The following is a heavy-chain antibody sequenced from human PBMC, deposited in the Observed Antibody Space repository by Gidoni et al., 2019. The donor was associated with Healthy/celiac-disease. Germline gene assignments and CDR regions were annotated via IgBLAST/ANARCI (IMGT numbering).Heavy chain of an antibody. J-gene: IGHJ4*02. CDR3: ARDFYGGRGGQQLDY. V-gene: IGHV4-4*02. D-gene: IGHD6-13*01. CDR1: GGSIRSSNW. Sequence: QVQLQESGPGLVKPSGTLSLTCAVSGGSIRSSNWWSWVRQPPGKGLEWIGEIYHSGSTNYNPSLKSRVTISVDKSKNQFSLKLSSVTAADTAVYYCARDFYGGRGGQQLDYWGQGTLVTVSS. CDR2: IYHSGST.